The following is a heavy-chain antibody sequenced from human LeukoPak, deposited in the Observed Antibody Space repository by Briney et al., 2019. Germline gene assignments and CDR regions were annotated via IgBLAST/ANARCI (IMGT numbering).Heavy chain of an antibody. V-gene: IGHV4-34*01. CDR2: INHSGST. J-gene: IGHJ6*03. Sequence: SETLSLTCAVDGGSFSGYYCSWIRQPPGKGLEWMGEINHSGSTNYNPSLKSRVTISVDTSKNQFSLKLSSVTAADTAVYYCARGGYSSSWPRDYYYYYYMDVWGKGTTVTVSS. CDR1: GGSFSGYY. D-gene: IGHD6-13*01. CDR3: ARGGYSSSWPRDYYYYYYMDV.